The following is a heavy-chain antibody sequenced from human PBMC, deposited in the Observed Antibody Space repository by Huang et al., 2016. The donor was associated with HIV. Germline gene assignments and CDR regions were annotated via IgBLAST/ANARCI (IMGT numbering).Heavy chain of an antibody. CDR1: NAFISSYY. V-gene: IGHV4-59*01. CDR2: VHYTGAR. D-gene: IGHD3-22*01. Sequence: QMQLEESGPGLVKPSETLSLTCTITNAFISSYYWTWIRQTPGKGLEWIANVHYTGARYFKPSLRGRVTPSLDTTWNQFSLRRTSVTAADTAVYYCARDPWGGYDRWYFDAWGRGILVTVSS. J-gene: IGHJ2*01. CDR3: ARDPWGGYDRWYFDA.